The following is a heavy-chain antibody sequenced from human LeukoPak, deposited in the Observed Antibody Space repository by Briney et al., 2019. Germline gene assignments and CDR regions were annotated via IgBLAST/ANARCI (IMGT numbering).Heavy chain of an antibody. J-gene: IGHJ3*01. CDR3: ARDLVVAAAPGAFDL. V-gene: IGHV3-48*03. Sequence: GGSLRLSCAASGFAFSIYEMNWVRQAPGKGLEWVSYISRSGSIIYYADSVKGRFTISRDNAKSSLYLQMNSLRAEDTAFYYCARDLVVAAAPGAFDLWGQGTMVTVSS. CDR2: ISRSGSII. D-gene: IGHD2-15*01. CDR1: GFAFSIYE.